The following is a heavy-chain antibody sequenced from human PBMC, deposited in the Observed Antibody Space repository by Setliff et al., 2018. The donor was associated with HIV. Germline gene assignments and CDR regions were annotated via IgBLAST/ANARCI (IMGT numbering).Heavy chain of an antibody. CDR2: INPNSGGT. D-gene: IGHD2-8*01. V-gene: IGHV1-2*02. J-gene: IGHJ4*02. Sequence: GASVKVSCKASGYTFTGYYMHWVRQAPGQGLEWMGWINPNSGGTNYAQKLQGRVTMTRDTSISTAYMELSSLRSDDTAVYYCARGSPAYCTRIICRQPLGYWGQGALVTVSS. CDR3: ARGSPAYCTRIICRQPLGY. CDR1: GYTFTGYY.